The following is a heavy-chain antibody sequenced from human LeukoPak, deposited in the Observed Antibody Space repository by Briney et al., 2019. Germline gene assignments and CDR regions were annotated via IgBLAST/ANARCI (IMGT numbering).Heavy chain of an antibody. CDR1: GFTFSSYG. J-gene: IGHJ3*02. V-gene: IGHV3-30*18. CDR2: ISYDGSNK. D-gene: IGHD2-15*01. CDR3: ANGSPDHIVVAVAEGAIDAFDI. Sequence: PGGSLRLSCAASGFTFSSYGMHWVRQAPGKGLEWVAVISYDGSNKYYADSVKGRFTISRDNSKNTLYLQMNSLRAEDTAVYYCANGSPDHIVVAVAEGAIDAFDIWGQGTMVTVSS.